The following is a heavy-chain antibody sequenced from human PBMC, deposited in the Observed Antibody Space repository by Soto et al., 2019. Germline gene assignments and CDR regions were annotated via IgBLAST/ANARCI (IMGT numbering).Heavy chain of an antibody. V-gene: IGHV3-21*06. J-gene: IGHJ4*02. CDR3: ARESEDLTSNFDY. CDR2: ISSTTNYI. CDR1: GFTFTRYS. Sequence: GGALRLSCAASGFTFTRYSMNWVRQAPGKGLEWVSSISSTTNYIYYGDSMKGRFTISRDNAKNSLYLEMNSLRAEDTAVYYCARESEDLTSNFDYWGQGTLVTVSS.